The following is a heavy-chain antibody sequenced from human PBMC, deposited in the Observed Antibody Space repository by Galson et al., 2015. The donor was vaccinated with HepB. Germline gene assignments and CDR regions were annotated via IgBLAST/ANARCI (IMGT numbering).Heavy chain of an antibody. Sequence: SVKVSCKASGGTFSSYAISWVRQAPGQGLEWMGGIIPIFGTANYAQKFQGRVTITADESTSTAYMELSSLRSEDTAVYYCARVKKIAARSYYYYYMDVWGKGTTVTVSS. D-gene: IGHD6-6*01. J-gene: IGHJ6*03. CDR1: GGTFSSYA. CDR3: ARVKKIAARSYYYYYMDV. V-gene: IGHV1-69*13. CDR2: IIPIFGTA.